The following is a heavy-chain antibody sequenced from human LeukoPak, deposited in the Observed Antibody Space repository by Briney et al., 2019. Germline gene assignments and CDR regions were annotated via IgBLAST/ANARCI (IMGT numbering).Heavy chain of an antibody. CDR1: GGSISSYY. CDR3: ARVRYIVVVTAAFDI. D-gene: IGHD2-21*02. CDR2: IYYSGST. J-gene: IGHJ3*02. Sequence: PSETLSLTCTVSGGSISSYYWGWIRQPPGKGLEWIGSIYYSGSTYYNPSLKSRVTISVDTSKNQFSLKLSSVTAADTAVYYCARVRYIVVVTAAFDIWGQGTMVTVSS. V-gene: IGHV4-39*07.